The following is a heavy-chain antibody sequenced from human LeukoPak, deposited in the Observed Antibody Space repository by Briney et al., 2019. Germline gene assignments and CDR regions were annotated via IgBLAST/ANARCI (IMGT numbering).Heavy chain of an antibody. V-gene: IGHV3-53*01. CDR1: GFTVSNNY. Sequence: GGSLRLSCAASGFTVSNNYMSWVRQAPGKGLEWVSAIYAGGGAYYADSVKGRLTISRDNSNNTLYFQMNSLRAEDTAMYYCARDGAYYDSSGYYYRDWGQGTLVTVSS. D-gene: IGHD3-22*01. CDR2: IYAGGGA. CDR3: ARDGAYYDSSGYYYRD. J-gene: IGHJ4*02.